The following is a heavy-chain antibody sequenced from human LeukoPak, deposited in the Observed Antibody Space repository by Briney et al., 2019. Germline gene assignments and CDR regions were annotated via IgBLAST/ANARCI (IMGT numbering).Heavy chain of an antibody. CDR3: AKAEPLEYCGGGSCYPAADLTCFDY. V-gene: IGHV3-23*01. J-gene: IGHJ4*02. Sequence: GGSLRLSCAASGFTFSSYAMSWVRQAPGKGLEWVSAISGSGGSTYYADSVKGRFTISRDNSKNTLYLQMNSLRAEDTAVYYCAKAEPLEYCGGGSCYPAADLTCFDYWGQGTLVTVSS. CDR1: GFTFSSYA. CDR2: ISGSGGST. D-gene: IGHD2-15*01.